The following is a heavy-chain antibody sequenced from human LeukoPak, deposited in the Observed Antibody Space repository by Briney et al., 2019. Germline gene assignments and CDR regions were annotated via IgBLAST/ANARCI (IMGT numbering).Heavy chain of an antibody. CDR2: INGSGGRT. CDR3: AKQDRIYYSDY. J-gene: IGHJ4*02. D-gene: IGHD1-14*01. V-gene: IGHV3-23*01. CDR1: VFTLSIYA. Sequence: GGSLRLSRAASVFTLSIYAMSWVRQAPGKGVEWVSAINGSGGRTYYADSVKGRFTISRDNSKKTLYLQTNSLRAEDKAVYYCAKQDRIYYSDYWGQGTLVTVSS.